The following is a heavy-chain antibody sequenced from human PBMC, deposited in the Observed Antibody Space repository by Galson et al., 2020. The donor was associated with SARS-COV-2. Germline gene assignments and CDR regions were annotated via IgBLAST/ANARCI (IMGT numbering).Heavy chain of an antibody. CDR2: ISDSGTNI. Sequence: GASLKISCAGSGFTFSNFEMNWVRQAPGKGLEWIAYISDSGTNIYYADSVKGRFTISRDNAMNSLYLQMTSLRADDTAVYYCASPYLAAASVLGAFDIWGLGTMVTVSS. J-gene: IGHJ3*02. D-gene: IGHD2-15*01. CDR1: GFTFSNFE. CDR3: ASPYLAAASVLGAFDI. V-gene: IGHV3-48*03.